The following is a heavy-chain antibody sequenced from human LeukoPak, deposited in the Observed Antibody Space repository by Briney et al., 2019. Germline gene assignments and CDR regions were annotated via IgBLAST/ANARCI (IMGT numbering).Heavy chain of an antibody. J-gene: IGHJ4*02. D-gene: IGHD5-18*01. Sequence: PGGSLRLSCAASGFTFSSYAMSWVRQAPGKGLVWFSRINRDGSSTSYADSVKGRFTISSDNAKNTLYLQLNSLSAEATAVYYCERGGGYSYGSFDYWGRGTLVTVSS. CDR3: ERGGGYSYGSFDY. CDR1: GFTFSSYA. V-gene: IGHV3-74*01. CDR2: INRDGSST.